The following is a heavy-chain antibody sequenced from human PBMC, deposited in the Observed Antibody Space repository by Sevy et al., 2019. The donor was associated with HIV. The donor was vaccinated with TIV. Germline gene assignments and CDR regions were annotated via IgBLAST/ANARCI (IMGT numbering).Heavy chain of an antibody. CDR1: GYSISSGYY. CDR3: ARVEYSSSWYMAARAFDI. V-gene: IGHV4-38-2*01. Sequence: SETLSLTCAVSGYSISSGYYWGWIRQPPGKGLEWIGSIYHSGSTYYNASLKSRVTISVDTSKNQFSLKLSSVTAADTAVYYCARVEYSSSWYMAARAFDIWGQGTMVTVSS. CDR2: IYHSGST. J-gene: IGHJ3*02. D-gene: IGHD6-13*01.